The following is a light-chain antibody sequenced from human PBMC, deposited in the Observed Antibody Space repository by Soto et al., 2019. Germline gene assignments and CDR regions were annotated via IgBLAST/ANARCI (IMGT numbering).Light chain of an antibody. V-gene: IGLV2-14*01. CDR2: EVI. Sequence: QSALTQPASVSGSPGQSITISCTGTSSDVGGYDYVSWYQHHPGKAPKLMIYEVINRPSGVSNRFSGSKSGNTASLTISGLQAEDEADYYCSSYTSSSHVFGTGTKLTVL. J-gene: IGLJ1*01. CDR1: SSDVGGYDY. CDR3: SSYTSSSHV.